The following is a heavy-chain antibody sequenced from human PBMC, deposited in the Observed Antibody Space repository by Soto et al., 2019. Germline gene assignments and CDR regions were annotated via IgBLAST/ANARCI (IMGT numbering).Heavy chain of an antibody. CDR1: GFTFSSYG. CDR2: ILYDGSNK. CDR3: AKEQCGGDCYSDDTPTYFDY. D-gene: IGHD2-21*02. V-gene: IGHV3-30*18. Sequence: QVQLVESGGGVVQPGRSLRLSCAASGFTFSSYGMHWVRQAPGKGLEWVAVILYDGSNKYYADSVKGRFTISRDNSKNTLYLQMNTLRAEDTAVYYCAKEQCGGDCYSDDTPTYFDYWGQGTLVTVSS. J-gene: IGHJ4*02.